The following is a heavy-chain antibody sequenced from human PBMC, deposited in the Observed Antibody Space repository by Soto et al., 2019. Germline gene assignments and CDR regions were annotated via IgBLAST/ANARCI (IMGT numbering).Heavy chain of an antibody. CDR2: INAGNGNT. CDR3: ARDSIGYCSGGSCYFFGAFDI. D-gene: IGHD2-15*01. CDR1: GYTFTSYA. Sequence: QVQLVQSGAEVKKPGASVKVSCKASGYTFTSYAMHWVRQAPGQRLEWMGWINAGNGNTKYSQKFQGRVTITRDTSASTAYMELSSLRSEDTAVYYCARDSIGYCSGGSCYFFGAFDIWGQGTMVTVSS. V-gene: IGHV1-3*01. J-gene: IGHJ3*02.